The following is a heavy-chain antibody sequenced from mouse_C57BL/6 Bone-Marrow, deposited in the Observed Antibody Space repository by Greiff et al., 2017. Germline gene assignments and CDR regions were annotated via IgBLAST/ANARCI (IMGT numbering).Heavy chain of an antibody. CDR3: ARKRILGLRREDEFDY. CDR2: IDPETCGT. Sequence: QVHVKQSGAELVRPGASVKLSCKASGYTFTDYEMHCVKQTPVHGLEWIGAIDPETCGTAYNQKFKGKSTLTVDKSSSTAYMQLSSLTSEDSAVYYCARKRILGLRREDEFDYWGQGTTLTVSS. D-gene: IGHD2-4*01. CDR1: GYTFTDYE. J-gene: IGHJ2*01. V-gene: IGHV1-23*01.